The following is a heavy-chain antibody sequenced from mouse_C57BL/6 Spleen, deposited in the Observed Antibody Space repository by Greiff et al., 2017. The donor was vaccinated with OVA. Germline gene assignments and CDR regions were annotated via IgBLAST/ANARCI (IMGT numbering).Heavy chain of an antibody. CDR2: IRLKSDNYAT. Sequence: DVKLQESGGGLVQPGGSMKLSCVASGFTFSNSWMNWVRQSPEKGLEWVAQIRLKSDNYATHYAESVKGRFTISRDDSKSSVYLQMNNVRAEDTGIYYCTGSYYDYDGGFAYWGQGTLVTVSA. CDR3: TGSYYDYDGGFAY. J-gene: IGHJ3*01. V-gene: IGHV6-3*01. D-gene: IGHD2-4*01. CDR1: GFTFSNSW.